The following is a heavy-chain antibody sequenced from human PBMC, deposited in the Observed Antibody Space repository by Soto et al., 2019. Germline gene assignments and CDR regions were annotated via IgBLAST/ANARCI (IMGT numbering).Heavy chain of an antibody. CDR3: ATDYVVADAFDI. V-gene: IGHV1-24*01. J-gene: IGHJ3*02. CDR1: GYTLTELS. D-gene: IGHD2-15*01. CDR2: FDPEDGET. Sequence: GASVKVSCKVSGYTLTELSMHWVRQAPGKGLEWMGGFDPEDGETIYAQKFQGRVTMTEDTSTDTAYMELSSLRSEDTSVYYCATDYVVADAFDIRGQGTMVTVSS.